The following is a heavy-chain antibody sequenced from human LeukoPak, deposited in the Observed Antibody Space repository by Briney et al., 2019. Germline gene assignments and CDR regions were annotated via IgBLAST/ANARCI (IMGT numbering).Heavy chain of an antibody. V-gene: IGHV3-21*01. CDR2: ISSSSSYI. CDR1: GFTFSSYS. D-gene: IGHD3-22*01. Sequence: GGSLRLSCSASGFTFSSYSTNWVCQAPGKGLEWVSSISSSSSYIYYANSVKGRFTISRDNAKNSLYLQMNSLRAEDTAVYYCARDPGYYDSSGYREKGDYWGQGTLVTVSS. CDR3: ARDPGYYDSSGYREKGDY. J-gene: IGHJ4*02.